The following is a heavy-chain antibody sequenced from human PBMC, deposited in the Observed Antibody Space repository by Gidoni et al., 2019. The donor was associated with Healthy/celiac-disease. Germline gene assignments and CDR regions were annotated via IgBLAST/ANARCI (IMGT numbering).Heavy chain of an antibody. CDR3: ANVKTNCGGDCYYHY. Sequence: EVQLVESGGGLVQPGRSLRLSCAASGFTFADYAMHWVRQAPGKGLEWVSGISWNSGSIGYADSVKGRFTISRDNAKNSLYLQMNSLRAEDTALYYCANVKTNCGGDCYYHYWGQGTLVTVSS. V-gene: IGHV3-9*01. J-gene: IGHJ4*02. CDR1: GFTFADYA. D-gene: IGHD2-21*02. CDR2: ISWNSGSI.